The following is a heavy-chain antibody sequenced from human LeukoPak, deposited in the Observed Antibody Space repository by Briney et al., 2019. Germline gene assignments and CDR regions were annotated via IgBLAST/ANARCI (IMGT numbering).Heavy chain of an antibody. Sequence: GGSLRLSCAASGFTFSDYYMSWIRQAPGKGLEWASYISSSSSYTNYADSVKGRFTISRDNAKNSLYLQMNSLRAEDTAVYYCASPARASSGDAFDIWGQGTMVTVSS. J-gene: IGHJ3*02. CDR3: ASPARASSGDAFDI. CDR2: ISSSSSYT. CDR1: GFTFSDYY. D-gene: IGHD6-6*01. V-gene: IGHV3-11*06.